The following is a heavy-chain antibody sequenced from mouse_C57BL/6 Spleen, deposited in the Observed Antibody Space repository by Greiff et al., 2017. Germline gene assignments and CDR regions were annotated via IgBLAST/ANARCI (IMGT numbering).Heavy chain of an antibody. Sequence: QVQLQQPGAELVRPGTSVKLSCKASGYTFTSYWMHWVKQRPGQGLEWIGVIDPSDSYTNYNQKFKGKATLTVDTSSSTAYMQLSSLTSEDSAVYYCARPVVAKDYAMDDWGQGTSVTVSS. D-gene: IGHD1-1*01. V-gene: IGHV1-59*01. J-gene: IGHJ4*01. CDR2: IDPSDSYT. CDR1: GYTFTSYW. CDR3: ARPVVAKDYAMDD.